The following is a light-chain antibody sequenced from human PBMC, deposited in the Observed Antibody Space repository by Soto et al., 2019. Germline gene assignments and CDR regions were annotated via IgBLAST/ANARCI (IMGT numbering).Light chain of an antibody. CDR2: DVS. V-gene: IGLV2-11*01. Sequence: QSVLTQPASVSGSPGQSITISCTGTSIDVGAYNYVSWYQQHPGKAPKLMTYDVSKRPSGVPDRFSGSKSGNTASLTISGLQAEDEADYYCCSYADNYSYVFGTGTKVTVL. J-gene: IGLJ1*01. CDR1: SIDVGAYNY. CDR3: CSYADNYSYV.